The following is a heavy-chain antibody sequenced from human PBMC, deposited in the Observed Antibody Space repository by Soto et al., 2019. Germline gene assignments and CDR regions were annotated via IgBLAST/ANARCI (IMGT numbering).Heavy chain of an antibody. CDR2: INPYSGST. J-gene: IGHJ4*02. D-gene: IGHD2-21*01. V-gene: IGHV1-2*02. CDR3: ARPKYGETYFDS. Sequence: ASVKVSCKASGYTFTDHYIHWLRQAPGQSLEWMGWINPYSGSTHFARKFQDRVTMARDTSVSTAYMELSSLKSDDTAVYYCARPKYGETYFDSWGQGTVVTSPQ. CDR1: GYTFTDHY.